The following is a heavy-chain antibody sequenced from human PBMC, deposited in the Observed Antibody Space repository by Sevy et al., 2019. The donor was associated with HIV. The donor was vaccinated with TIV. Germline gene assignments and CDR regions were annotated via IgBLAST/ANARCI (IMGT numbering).Heavy chain of an antibody. Sequence: GGSLRLSCAASGFTFSTYAMSWVRQTPGMGLECVSFISASAGSTYYADSVKGRFTISRDDSKNTLYVQMSSLRAEDSAVYYCAKGNVARFFATNYYYFDNWGQGTLVTVSS. CDR1: GFTFSTYA. CDR3: AKGNVARFFATNYYYFDN. J-gene: IGHJ4*02. V-gene: IGHV3-23*01. D-gene: IGHD1-7*01. CDR2: ISASAGST.